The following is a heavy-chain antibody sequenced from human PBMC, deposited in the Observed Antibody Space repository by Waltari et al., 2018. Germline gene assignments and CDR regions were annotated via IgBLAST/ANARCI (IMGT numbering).Heavy chain of an antibody. Sequence: QVLLVQSGAEVKKPGASVKVPCKASGNTFTAYYKHWVRRSPGQGLEWMGWINPKSGGADSVKKFQGRVTMTRDTSTTTAYMELSSLRSDDTAVYYCARSPFDTTFGVVNRIRGRSFDSWGQGTLVTVSS. J-gene: IGHJ4*02. D-gene: IGHD3-3*01. CDR3: ARSPFDTTFGVVNRIRGRSFDS. CDR2: INPKSGGA. V-gene: IGHV1-2*02. CDR1: GNTFTAYY.